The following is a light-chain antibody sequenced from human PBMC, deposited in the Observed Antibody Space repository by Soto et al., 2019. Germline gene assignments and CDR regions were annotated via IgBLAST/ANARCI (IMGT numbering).Light chain of an antibody. J-gene: IGKJ2*01. CDR3: QQNASSLFYS. Sequence: EIVLTQSPGTLSLSPGERATLSCRASQSVSSSYLAWYQQKPGQAPRLLIYGASSRATGIPDRFSGSVSRTHVTLTIGRLELEDFAVYYCQQNASSLFYSCDQGTKLEIK. CDR2: GAS. V-gene: IGKV3-20*01. CDR1: QSVSSSY.